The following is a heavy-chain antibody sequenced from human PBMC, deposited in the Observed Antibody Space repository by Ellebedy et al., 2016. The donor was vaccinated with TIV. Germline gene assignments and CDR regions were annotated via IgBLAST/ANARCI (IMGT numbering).Heavy chain of an antibody. CDR3: VKGAWLDD. J-gene: IGHJ4*02. CDR2: IKGDGSDK. Sequence: GGSLRLSXAASGFSFSNEWMIWVRQAPGKGLEWVANIKGDGSDKNYMESVKGRFTISRDTSKNILFLQMNSLRAEDTAVYYCVKGAWLDDWGQGTLVIVSS. CDR1: GFSFSNEW. V-gene: IGHV3-7*03. D-gene: IGHD1-26*01.